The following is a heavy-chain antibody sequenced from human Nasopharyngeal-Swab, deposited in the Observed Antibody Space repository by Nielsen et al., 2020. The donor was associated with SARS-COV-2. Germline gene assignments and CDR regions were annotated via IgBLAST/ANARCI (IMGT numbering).Heavy chain of an antibody. D-gene: IGHD4-17*01. CDR3: EKQYCICYGDMFDS. V-gene: IGHV3-23*01. CDR1: GFTFGSYD. J-gene: IGHJ5*01. CDR2: SIEDGSTT. Sequence: LKLSCAASGFTFGSYDMSWVRQAPGKGLEWVSGSIEDGSTTYYADSVKGRFTISRDNSRNTLSLQMNSLTAEDTAVYFCEKQYCICYGDMFDSWGQGTLVTVSS.